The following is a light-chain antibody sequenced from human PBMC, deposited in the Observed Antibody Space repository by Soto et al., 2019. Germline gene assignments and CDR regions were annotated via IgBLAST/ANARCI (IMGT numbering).Light chain of an antibody. J-gene: IGLJ2*01. V-gene: IGLV2-14*01. CDR3: GSYTSTDSLI. Sequence: QSALTQPASVSGPPGQSITISCTGSSNDVGGYNFVSWYQQHPGKAPKLLIYEVTNRPSGISDRFSGSRSGNTASLTISGLQPEDEADYYCGSYTSTDSLIFGGGTKLTVL. CDR1: SNDVGGYNF. CDR2: EVT.